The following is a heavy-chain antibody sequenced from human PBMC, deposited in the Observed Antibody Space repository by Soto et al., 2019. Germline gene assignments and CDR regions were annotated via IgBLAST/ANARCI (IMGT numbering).Heavy chain of an antibody. CDR1: GFSVKDSW. Sequence: PGRSLRLSCASCGFSVKDSWIDWVCKAPGKGLVWVSRIDSDGSSTSYADSVKGRFTISRDNAKNTLYRQMNSLRAYDTAVYYCAKSNWFESWGQGSLVTVS. CDR3: AKSNWFES. J-gene: IGHJ5*01. V-gene: IGHV3-74*01. CDR2: IDSDGSST.